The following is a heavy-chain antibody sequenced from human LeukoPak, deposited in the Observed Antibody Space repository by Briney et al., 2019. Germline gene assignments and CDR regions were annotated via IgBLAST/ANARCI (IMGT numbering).Heavy chain of an antibody. CDR3: TRDTGTTGEVKFDP. D-gene: IGHD4-17*01. J-gene: IGHJ5*02. CDR1: GGSIISSSYY. V-gene: IGHV4-39*07. CDR2: ISYSGST. Sequence: SETLSLTCTVSGGSIISSSYYWGWIRQSLGKGLEWIGSISYSGSTYYNPSLKSRVTMSVDTSKSQFSLNLMSVTAADTAVYYCTRDTGTTGEVKFDPWGQGTLVTVSS.